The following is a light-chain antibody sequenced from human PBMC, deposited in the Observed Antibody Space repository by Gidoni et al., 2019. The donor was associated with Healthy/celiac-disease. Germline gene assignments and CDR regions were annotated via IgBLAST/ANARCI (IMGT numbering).Light chain of an antibody. Sequence: DIQMTQSPSSLSASVGARVTITCRASQSISSYLNWYQQKPGKAPKLLIYAASSLQRGVPSRFSGSGSGTDFTLTSSSLQPEDFATYYWQPSYSTPLTFGGGTKVEIK. CDR1: QSISSY. CDR2: AAS. CDR3: QPSYSTPLT. J-gene: IGKJ4*01. V-gene: IGKV1-39*01.